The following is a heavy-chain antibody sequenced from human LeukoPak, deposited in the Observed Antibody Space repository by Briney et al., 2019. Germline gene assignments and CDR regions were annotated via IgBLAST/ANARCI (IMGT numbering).Heavy chain of an antibody. CDR1: GYIFTNHY. D-gene: IGHD1-14*01. Sequence: ASVKVSCKSSGYIFTNHYMHWVRQAPGQGLEWMGWINPNSGGTNYAQKFQGRVTMTRDTSISTAYMELSRLRSDDTAVYYCAAPPNHDAFDIWGQGTMVTVSS. V-gene: IGHV1-2*02. CDR2: INPNSGGT. J-gene: IGHJ3*02. CDR3: AAPPNHDAFDI.